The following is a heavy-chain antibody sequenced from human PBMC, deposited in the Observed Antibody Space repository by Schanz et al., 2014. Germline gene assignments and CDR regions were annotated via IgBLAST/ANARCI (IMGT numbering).Heavy chain of an antibody. CDR1: GFTFSDYY. Sequence: VQLAESGGGVVQPGRSLRLSCAASGFTFSDYYMTWIRQAPGKGLVWVSHINSDGTTTTYADSVKGRFTISRDNAENTLYLQMNSLRAEDTAVYYCAGAVATIRADSFDIWGQGTMVAVSS. CDR3: AGAVATIRADSFDI. D-gene: IGHD5-12*01. J-gene: IGHJ3*02. V-gene: IGHV3-74*02. CDR2: INSDGTTT.